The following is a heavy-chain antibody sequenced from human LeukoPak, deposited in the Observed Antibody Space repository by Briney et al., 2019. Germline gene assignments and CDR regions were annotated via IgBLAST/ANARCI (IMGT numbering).Heavy chain of an antibody. D-gene: IGHD3-9*01. CDR2: ISAYNGNT. V-gene: IGHV1-18*01. J-gene: IGHJ4*02. Sequence: GASVKVSCKASGYTFTSYGISWVRQAPGQGLEWMGWISAYNGNTNYAQELQGRVTMTTDTSTSTAYMELRSLRSDDTAVYYCATVWDDILTGYYHLDYWGQGTLVTVSS. CDR3: ATVWDDILTGYYHLDY. CDR1: GYTFTSYG.